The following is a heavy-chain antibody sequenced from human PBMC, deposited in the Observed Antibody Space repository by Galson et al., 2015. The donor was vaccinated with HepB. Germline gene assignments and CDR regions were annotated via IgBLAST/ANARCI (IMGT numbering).Heavy chain of an antibody. CDR3: AREGQLVHKDYYYYGMDV. V-gene: IGHV1-18*01. CDR2: ISAYNGNT. D-gene: IGHD6-13*01. Sequence: SVKVSCKASGGTFSSYAISWVRQAPGQGLEWMGWISAYNGNTNYAQKLQGRVTMTTDTSTSTAYMELRSLRSDDTAVYYCAREGQLVHKDYYYYGMDVWGQGTTVTVSS. J-gene: IGHJ6*02. CDR1: GGTFSSYA.